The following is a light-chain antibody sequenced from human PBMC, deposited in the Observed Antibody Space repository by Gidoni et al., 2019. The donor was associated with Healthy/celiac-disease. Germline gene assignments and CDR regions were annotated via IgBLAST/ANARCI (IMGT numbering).Light chain of an antibody. V-gene: IGKV1-5*03. CDR1: QSISSW. Sequence: DIQLTQSPSTLSASVGDRVTITCRASQSISSWLAWYQQKPGKAPKLLNYKASRLESGVPSRFSGSGCGKECTLTSSRLQTDDFATYYCQQDNSYPFTFGPGTKVDIK. CDR2: KAS. J-gene: IGKJ3*01. CDR3: QQDNSYPFT.